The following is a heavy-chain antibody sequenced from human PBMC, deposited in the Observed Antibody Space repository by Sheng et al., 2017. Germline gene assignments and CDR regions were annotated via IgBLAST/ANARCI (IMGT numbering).Heavy chain of an antibody. CDR3: AREHSTKLSPPFDY. Sequence: QVQLVESGGGLVKPGGSLRLSCAASGLSFGDYNMNWIRQAPGKGLEWVSFISSSAITIYYADSVKGRFTISRDNAQNSLHLQMNSLRAEDTAVYYCAREHSTKLSPPFDYWGQGTLVTVSS. J-gene: IGHJ4*02. D-gene: IGHD2-2*01. V-gene: IGHV3-11*04. CDR2: ISSSAITI. CDR1: GLSFGDYN.